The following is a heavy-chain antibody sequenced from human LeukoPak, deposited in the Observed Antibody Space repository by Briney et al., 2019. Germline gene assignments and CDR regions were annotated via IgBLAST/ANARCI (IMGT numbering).Heavy chain of an antibody. CDR2: IYYSGST. V-gene: IGHV4-59*01. CDR3: ASSITIFGVVTYCDY. J-gene: IGHJ4*02. D-gene: IGHD3-3*01. CDR1: GGSISSYY. Sequence: PSETLSLTCTVSGGSISSYYWSWIRQPPGKGLEWIGYIYYSGSTNYNPSLKSRVTISVDTSKNQFSLQLSSVTAADTAVYYCASSITIFGVVTYCDYWGQGTLVTVSS.